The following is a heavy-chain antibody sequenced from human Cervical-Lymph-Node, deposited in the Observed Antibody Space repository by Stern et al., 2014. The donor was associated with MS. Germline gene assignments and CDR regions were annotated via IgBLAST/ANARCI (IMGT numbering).Heavy chain of an antibody. CDR3: AHRAANMVRGVTFFDY. D-gene: IGHD3-10*01. CDR1: GFSVTTDGVG. CDR2: IYWDDNE. J-gene: IGHJ4*02. V-gene: IGHV2-5*02. Sequence: VTLRESGPTLVKPTQTLTLTCTFSGFSVTTDGVGVGWIRQPPGKALEWLALIYWDDNERYRPSLKSRLTITKDTSKAQVVLTMTNMDPVDTATYYCAHRAANMVRGVTFFDYWGPGTVVTVSS.